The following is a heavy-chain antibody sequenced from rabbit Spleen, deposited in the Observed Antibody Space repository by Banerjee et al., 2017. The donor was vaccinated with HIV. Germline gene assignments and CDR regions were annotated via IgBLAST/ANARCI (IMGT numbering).Heavy chain of an antibody. J-gene: IGHJ6*01. Sequence: QLVESGGGLVQPGESLKLSCKASGFDFSNYGVSWVRQAPGKGLEWIGYIDAVFGTTYYATWVNGRFPISSHNAQNTLFLQLNSLTAADTATYFCVRGASSSGYYSLWGPGTLVTVS. D-gene: IGHD1-1*01. V-gene: IGHV1S7*01. CDR2: IDAVFGTT. CDR1: GFDFSNYG. CDR3: VRGASSSGYYSL.